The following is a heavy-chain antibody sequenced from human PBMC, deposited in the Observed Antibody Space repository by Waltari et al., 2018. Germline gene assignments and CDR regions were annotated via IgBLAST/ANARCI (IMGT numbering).Heavy chain of an antibody. Sequence: QVQLQQWGAGLLKPSETLSLTCAVYGGSFSGYYWSWIRQPPGKGLEWIGEINHSGSTNYNPSLKSRVTISVDTSKNQFSLKLSSVTAADTAVYYCARGGVLATFWSSPDYFDYWGQGTLVTVSS. CDR2: INHSGST. CDR1: GGSFSGYY. V-gene: IGHV4-34*01. CDR3: ARGGVLATFWSSPDYFDY. J-gene: IGHJ4*02. D-gene: IGHD3-3*01.